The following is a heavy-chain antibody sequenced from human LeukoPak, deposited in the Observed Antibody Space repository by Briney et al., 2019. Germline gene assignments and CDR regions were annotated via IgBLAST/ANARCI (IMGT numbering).Heavy chain of an antibody. Sequence: SVKVSXKASGGTFSSYAISWVRQAPGQGLEWMGGIIPIFGTANYAQKFQGRVTITADESTSTAYMELSSLRSEDTAVYYCARELSSYESRVGYYYMDVWGKGTTVTVSS. CDR3: ARELSSYESRVGYYYMDV. V-gene: IGHV1-69*01. D-gene: IGHD5-12*01. J-gene: IGHJ6*03. CDR2: IIPIFGTA. CDR1: GGTFSSYA.